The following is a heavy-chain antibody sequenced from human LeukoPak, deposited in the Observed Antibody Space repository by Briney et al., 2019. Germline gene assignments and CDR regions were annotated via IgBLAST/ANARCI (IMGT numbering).Heavy chain of an antibody. D-gene: IGHD2-15*01. CDR2: MNPNSGNT. V-gene: IGHV1-8*03. CDR3: ARGHVVVVAAPYYYYYMDV. Sequence: ASVKVSCKASGYIFTSYDINWVRQATGQGLEWMGWMNPNSGNTGYAQKFQGRVTITRNTSISTAYMELSSLRSEDTAVYYCARGHVVVVAAPYYYYYMDVWGKGTTVTVSS. CDR1: GYIFTSYD. J-gene: IGHJ6*03.